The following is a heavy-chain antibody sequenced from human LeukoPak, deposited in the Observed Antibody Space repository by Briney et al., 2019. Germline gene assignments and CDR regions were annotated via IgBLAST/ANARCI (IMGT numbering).Heavy chain of an antibody. D-gene: IGHD1-26*01. CDR1: GFIFDDYA. CDR3: ARGRLRLGSFSLNYLYGMDV. CDR2: INGKGRST. J-gene: IGHJ6*02. V-gene: IGHV3-20*01. Sequence: GGSLRLSCTASGFIFDDYAMNWVRPAPGRGLEWVAGINGKGRSTAYVDSVKGRFTISRDNTKNSLSLQMSSLRAGDTALYHCARGRLRLGSFSLNYLYGMDVWGQGTTVTVSS.